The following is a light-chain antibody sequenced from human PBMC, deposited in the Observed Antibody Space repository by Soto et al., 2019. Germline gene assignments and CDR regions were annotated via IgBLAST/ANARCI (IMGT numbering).Light chain of an antibody. CDR2: DAS. J-gene: IGKJ1*01. CDR3: QESFFTLGT. CDR1: QRINKW. V-gene: IGKV1-5*01. Sequence: DIQLTQSPASLTASIRERVSITCRASQRINKWLAWHQQKPGKAPKLLIYDASSLQSGVPPRFSGSGSGTEFTLTINNLQREDFATYYCQESFFTLGTFGRGTRWIS.